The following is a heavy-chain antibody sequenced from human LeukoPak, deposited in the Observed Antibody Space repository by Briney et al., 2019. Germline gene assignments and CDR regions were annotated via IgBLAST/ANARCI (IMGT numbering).Heavy chain of an antibody. Sequence: SETLSFTCAVYGGSFSGYYWSWIRQPPGKGLEWIGEINHSGTTNYNPSLKSRVTISVDTSKNQFSLKLTSVTAADTAVYYCARGPQSRFDYWGQGTLVTVSS. V-gene: IGHV4-34*01. CDR2: INHSGTT. J-gene: IGHJ4*02. CDR1: GGSFSGYY. CDR3: ARGPQSRFDY.